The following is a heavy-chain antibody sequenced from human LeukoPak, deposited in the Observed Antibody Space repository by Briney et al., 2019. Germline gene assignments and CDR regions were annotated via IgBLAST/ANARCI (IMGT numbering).Heavy chain of an antibody. D-gene: IGHD3-22*01. CDR3: ARVNLYYDSSGYYYFDY. V-gene: IGHV4-38-2*02. CDR2: IYRSGST. J-gene: IGHJ4*02. Sequence: PSETLSLTCTASGYSISSGYYWGWIRQPPGKGLEWIGSIYRSGSTYYNPSLKSRVTISVDTSKNQFSLKLSSVTAADTAVYYCARVNLYYDSSGYYYFDYWGQGTLVTVSS. CDR1: GYSISSGYY.